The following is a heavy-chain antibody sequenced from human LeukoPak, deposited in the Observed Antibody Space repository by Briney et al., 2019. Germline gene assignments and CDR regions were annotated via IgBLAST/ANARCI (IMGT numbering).Heavy chain of an antibody. V-gene: IGHV3-74*01. CDR3: ARAPGSSSRGTDFDY. Sequence: GGSLRLSCAASGFTFSSYWMHWVRQAPGKGLVWVSRINSDGSTTNYADSVKGRFTISRDNAKNSLYLQMNSLRAGDTAVYYCARAPGSSSRGTDFDYWGQGTLVTVSS. CDR2: INSDGSTT. D-gene: IGHD6-6*01. J-gene: IGHJ4*02. CDR1: GFTFSSYW.